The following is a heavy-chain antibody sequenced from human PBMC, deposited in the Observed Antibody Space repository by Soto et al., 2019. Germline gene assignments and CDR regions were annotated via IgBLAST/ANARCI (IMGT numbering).Heavy chain of an antibody. CDR2: INAGNGDT. CDR3: ARTAGPTPFDP. CDR1: GYTLTSYA. V-gene: IGHV1-3*01. Sequence: ASVKVSCKASGYTLTSYAMHWVRQAPGQRLEWMGWINAGNGDTKYSQKFQGRVSITRDTSASTVYMELNNLRSEDTAVYYCARTAGPTPFDPWGQGTPVTVSS. D-gene: IGHD6-19*01. J-gene: IGHJ5*02.